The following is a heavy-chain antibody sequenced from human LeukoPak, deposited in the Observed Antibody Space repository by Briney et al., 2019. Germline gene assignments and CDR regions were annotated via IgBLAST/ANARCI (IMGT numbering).Heavy chain of an antibody. CDR3: ARSLLVGVPLD. Sequence: SETVSLTCTVSGYSISSGYYWGWIRQPPGKGLEWIGSIYHSGSTYYNPSLKSRVTISVDTSKNQFSLKLSSVTAADTAVYYCARSLLVGVPLDWGQGTLVTVSS. V-gene: IGHV4-38-2*02. CDR1: GYSISSGYY. CDR2: IYHSGST. J-gene: IGHJ4*02. D-gene: IGHD1-26*01.